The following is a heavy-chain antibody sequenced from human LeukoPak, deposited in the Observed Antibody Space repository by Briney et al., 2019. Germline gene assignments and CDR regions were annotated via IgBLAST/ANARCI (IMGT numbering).Heavy chain of an antibody. J-gene: IGHJ4*02. D-gene: IGHD1-7*01. CDR2: ISYDGSNK. CDR3: ARSYTRQTITGTGVDY. Sequence: PGGSLRLSCAASGFTLSSYAMHWVRQAPGKGLEWVAVISYDGSNKYYADSVKGRFTISRDNSKNTLYLQMNSLRAEDTAVYYCARSYTRQTITGTGVDYWGQGTLVTVSS. V-gene: IGHV3-30-3*01. CDR1: GFTLSSYA.